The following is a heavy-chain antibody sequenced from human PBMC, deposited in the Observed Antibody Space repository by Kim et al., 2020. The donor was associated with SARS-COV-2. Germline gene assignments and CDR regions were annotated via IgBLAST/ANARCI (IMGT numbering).Heavy chain of an antibody. J-gene: IGHJ6*02. CDR1: GFTFSSYA. CDR3: ARDRGIAASRGEYYYYYYGMDV. V-gene: IGHV3-30*04. Sequence: GGSLRLSCAASGFTFSSYAMHWVRQAPGKGLEWVAVISYDGSNKYYADSVKGRFTISRDNSKNTLYLQMNSLRAEDTAVYYCARDRGIAASRGEYYYYYYGMDVWGQGTTVTVSS. CDR2: ISYDGSNK. D-gene: IGHD6-13*01.